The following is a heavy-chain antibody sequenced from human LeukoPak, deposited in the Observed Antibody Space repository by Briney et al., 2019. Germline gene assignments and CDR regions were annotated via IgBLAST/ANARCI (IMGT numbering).Heavy chain of an antibody. CDR3: ARFAELRPFDY. J-gene: IGHJ4*02. Sequence: PSETLSLTCTVSGGSISSSFYHWGWIRQPPGKGLEWIGSIYYNGRTYHNPSLESRVTISVDTSKNHFSLKLSFVTAADTAVYYCARFAELRPFDYWGQGTLVTVSS. V-gene: IGHV4-39*02. CDR2: IYYNGRT. D-gene: IGHD1-26*01. CDR1: GGSISSSFYH.